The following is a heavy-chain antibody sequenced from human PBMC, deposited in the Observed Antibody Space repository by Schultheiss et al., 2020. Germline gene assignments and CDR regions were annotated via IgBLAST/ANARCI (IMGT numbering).Heavy chain of an antibody. CDR3: ARTREGGLLLFDY. CDR1: GYSISSGYY. Sequence: SETLSLTCTVSGYSISSGYYWGWIRQPPGKGLEWIGSIYHSGSTYYNPSLKSRVTISVVTSKNQFSLKLSSVTAADTAVYYCARTREGGLLLFDYWGQGTLVTVSS. D-gene: IGHD3-22*01. CDR2: IYHSGST. J-gene: IGHJ4*02. V-gene: IGHV4-38-2*02.